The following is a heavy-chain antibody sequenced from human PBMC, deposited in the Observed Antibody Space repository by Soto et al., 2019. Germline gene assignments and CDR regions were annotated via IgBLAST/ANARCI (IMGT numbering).Heavy chain of an antibody. D-gene: IGHD6-13*01. CDR1: GFSLSNARMG. CDR3: ARMVAAAGSDYYYGMDV. V-gene: IGHV2-26*01. J-gene: IGHJ6*02. Sequence: GSGPTLVNPTETLTLTCTVSGFSLSNARMGVSWIRQPPGKALEWLAHIFSNDEKSYSTSLKSRLTISKDTSKSQVVLTMTNMDPVDTATYYCARMVAAAGSDYYYGMDVWGQGTTVTVSS. CDR2: IFSNDEK.